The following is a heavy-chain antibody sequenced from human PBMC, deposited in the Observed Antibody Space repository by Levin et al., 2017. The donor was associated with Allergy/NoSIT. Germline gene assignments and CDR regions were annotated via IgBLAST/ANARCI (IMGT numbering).Heavy chain of an antibody. D-gene: IGHD3-9*01. CDR2: ISAYNGNT. CDR1: GYTFTSYG. CDR3: ARDGPYYDILTGYLPFDY. Sequence: ASVKVSCKASGYTFTSYGISWVRQAPGQGLEWMGWISAYNGNTNYAQKLQGRVTMTTDTSTSTAYMELRSLRSDDTAVYYCARDGPYYDILTGYLPFDYWGQGTLVTVSS. J-gene: IGHJ4*02. V-gene: IGHV1-18*01.